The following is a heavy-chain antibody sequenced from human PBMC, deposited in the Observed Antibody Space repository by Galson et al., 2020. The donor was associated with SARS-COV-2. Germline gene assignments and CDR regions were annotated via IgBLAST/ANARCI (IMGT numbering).Heavy chain of an antibody. CDR2: TRNTANRYTT. Sequence: GGSLRLSCAAPGFTSSDHHMAWVRQAPGKGLEWVGRTRNTANRYTTEYAAYVKGRFTISRDDSKNSLYLQINSLKTEDTAVYYCARGYSWMWVNQTLYYYYYGMDVWSQGTTVTVSS. CDR1: GFTSSDHH. CDR3: ARGYSWMWVNQTLYYYYYGMDV. D-gene: IGHD2-8*02. J-gene: IGHJ6*02. V-gene: IGHV3-72*01.